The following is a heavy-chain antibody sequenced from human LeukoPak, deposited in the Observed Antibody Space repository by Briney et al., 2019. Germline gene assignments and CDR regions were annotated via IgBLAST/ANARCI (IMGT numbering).Heavy chain of an antibody. CDR1: GGSISSGGYY. V-gene: IGHV4-61*08. J-gene: IGHJ3*02. Sequence: SETLSLTCTVSGGSISSGGYYWSWIRQPPGKGLEWIGYIYHSGSTNYNPSLKSRVTMSVDTSKNQFSLKLSSVTAADTAVYYCASSLKDIVVIWDAFDIWGQGTMVTVSS. CDR3: ASSLKDIVVIWDAFDI. D-gene: IGHD2-2*01. CDR2: IYHSGST.